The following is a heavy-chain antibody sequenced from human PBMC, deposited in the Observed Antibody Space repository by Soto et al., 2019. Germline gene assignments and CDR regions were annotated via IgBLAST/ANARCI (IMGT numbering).Heavy chain of an antibody. Sequence: GGSLRLSCAASGFTFSSYGMHWVRQAPGKGLEWVAVISYDGSDKYYADSVKGRFTISRDNSKNTLYLQMNSLRAEDTAVYYCARDRSPRLYFDYWGQGTLDTVSS. J-gene: IGHJ4*02. D-gene: IGHD1-26*01. CDR3: ARDRSPRLYFDY. CDR2: ISYDGSDK. V-gene: IGHV3-30*03. CDR1: GFTFSSYG.